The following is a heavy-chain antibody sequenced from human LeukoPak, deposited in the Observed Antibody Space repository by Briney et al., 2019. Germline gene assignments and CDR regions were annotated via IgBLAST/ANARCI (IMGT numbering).Heavy chain of an antibody. CDR1: GFTFGDYA. Sequence: GGSLRLSCTASGFTFGDYAMSWFRQAPGKGLEWVGFIRSKAYGGTTEYAASVKGRFTISRDDSKSIVYLQMNSLKTEDTAVYYCTRGPFLEWLFLTLYYYYYMDVWGKGTTVTVSS. D-gene: IGHD3-3*01. CDR3: TRGPFLEWLFLTLYYYYYMDV. CDR2: IRSKAYGGTT. J-gene: IGHJ6*03. V-gene: IGHV3-49*03.